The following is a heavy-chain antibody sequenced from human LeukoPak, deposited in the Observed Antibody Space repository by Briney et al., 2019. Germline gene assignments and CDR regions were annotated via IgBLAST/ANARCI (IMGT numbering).Heavy chain of an antibody. V-gene: IGHV3-33*08. CDR1: GFTFNSYA. Sequence: GGSLRLSCAASGFTFNSYAIHWVRQAPGKGLEWVAVIWYDGSNKYYADSVKGRFTISRDNSKNTLYLQMNSLRAEDTAVYYCARDRDLTVLLDYWGQGTLVTVSS. CDR2: IWYDGSNK. CDR3: ARDRDLTVLLDY. J-gene: IGHJ4*02. D-gene: IGHD2-21*02.